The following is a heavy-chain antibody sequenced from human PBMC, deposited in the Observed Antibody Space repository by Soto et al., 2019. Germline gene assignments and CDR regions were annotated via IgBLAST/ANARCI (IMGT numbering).Heavy chain of an antibody. Sequence: ASVKVSCKASGYTFTSYAMHWVRQAPGQRLEWMGWINAGNGNTKYSQKFQGRVTITRDTSASPAYMELSSLRSEDTAVYYCARVAVLSYCLNYVTGQKYNWFDPWGQGTLVTVS. CDR2: INAGNGNT. CDR1: GYTFTSYA. D-gene: IGHD1-7*01. J-gene: IGHJ5*02. V-gene: IGHV1-3*01. CDR3: ARVAVLSYCLNYVTGQKYNWFDP.